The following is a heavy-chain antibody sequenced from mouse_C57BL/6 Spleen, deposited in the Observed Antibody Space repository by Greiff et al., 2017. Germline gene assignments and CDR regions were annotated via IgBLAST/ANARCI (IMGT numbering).Heavy chain of an antibody. CDR3: ARSQLGQVAY. V-gene: IGHV14-2*01. D-gene: IGHD4-1*02. Sequence: EVQLQQSGAELVKPGASVKLSCTASGFNIQDYYMHWVKQRTEQGLEWIGRIDPEDGETKYAPKFQGKATLTADTSSNTAYLQLSSLTSEDTAGYYCARSQLGQVAYWGQGTLVTVSA. CDR2: IDPEDGET. CDR1: GFNIQDYY. J-gene: IGHJ3*01.